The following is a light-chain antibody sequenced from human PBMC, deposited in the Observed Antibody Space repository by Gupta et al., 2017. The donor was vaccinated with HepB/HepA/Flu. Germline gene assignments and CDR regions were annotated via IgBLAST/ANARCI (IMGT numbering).Light chain of an antibody. J-gene: IGLJ2*01. CDR1: SSNIGTKT. CDR3: ATWDDSLNGPV. V-gene: IGLV1-44*01. CDR2: TNN. Sequence: QSVLTQPPSASGTPGQRVTISCSGRSSNIGTKTVNWYQQLPGTAPKLLIYTNNQRPSGVPDRFSGSKSGASASLAISGLQSEDEADYYCATWDDSLNGPVVGGGTKLTVL.